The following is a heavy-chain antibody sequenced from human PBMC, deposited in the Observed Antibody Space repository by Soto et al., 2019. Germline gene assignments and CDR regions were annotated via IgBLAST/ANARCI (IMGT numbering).Heavy chain of an antibody. Sequence: GGSLRLSCAASGFTFSSYAMSWVRQAPGKGLEWVSAISGSGGSTYYADSVKGRFTISRDNSKNTLYLQINSLRAEDTAVYYCTKEELERQGSGFDYWGQGTLVTVSS. V-gene: IGHV3-23*01. J-gene: IGHJ4*02. D-gene: IGHD1-1*01. CDR3: TKEELERQGSGFDY. CDR1: GFTFSSYA. CDR2: ISGSGGST.